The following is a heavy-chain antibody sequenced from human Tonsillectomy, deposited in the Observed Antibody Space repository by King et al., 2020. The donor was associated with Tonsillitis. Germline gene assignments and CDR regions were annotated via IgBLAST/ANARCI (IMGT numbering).Heavy chain of an antibody. V-gene: IGHV3-30*18. Sequence: VQLVESGGGVVQPGRSLRLSCAASGFNFSNYGMHWVRQAPGKGLEWVAVISYDGSNTYYADSVKGRFTISRDNSRNTLCLQMNSLRAEDTAVYYCAKDGHTSGYYYSYYYMDVWGKGTTVTVSS. D-gene: IGHD6-19*01. CDR2: ISYDGSNT. J-gene: IGHJ6*03. CDR3: AKDGHTSGYYYSYYYMDV. CDR1: GFNFSNYG.